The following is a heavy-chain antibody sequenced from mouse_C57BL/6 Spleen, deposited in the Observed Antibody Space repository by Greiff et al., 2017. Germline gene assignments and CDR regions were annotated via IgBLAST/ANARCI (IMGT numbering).Heavy chain of an antibody. Sequence: EVQLQESGAELVRPGASVKLSCTASGFNIKDDYMHWVKQRPEQGLEWIGWIDPENGDTEYASKFQGKATITADTSSNTAYLQLSSLTSEDTAVYYCTVLLLDYWGQGTTLTVSS. J-gene: IGHJ2*01. CDR2: IDPENGDT. CDR3: TVLLLDY. CDR1: GFNIKDDY. D-gene: IGHD1-1*01. V-gene: IGHV14-4*01.